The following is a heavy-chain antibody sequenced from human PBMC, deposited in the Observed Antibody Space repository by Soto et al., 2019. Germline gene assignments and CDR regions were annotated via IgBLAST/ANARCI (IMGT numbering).Heavy chain of an antibody. CDR3: ARDQAGGDYSNLPFDY. V-gene: IGHV3-23*01. CDR1: GFSFSSYA. Sequence: GGSLRLSCAASGFSFSSYAMTWVRQAPGRGLQWVSAISGSGSPTYYADSVKGRFTISRDNSKNTLYLQMNSLRADDTAVYYCARDQAGGDYSNLPFDYWGQGT. J-gene: IGHJ4*02. D-gene: IGHD4-17*01. CDR2: ISGSGSPT.